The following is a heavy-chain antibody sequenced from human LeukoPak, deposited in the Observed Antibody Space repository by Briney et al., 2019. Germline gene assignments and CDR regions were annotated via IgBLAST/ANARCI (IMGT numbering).Heavy chain of an antibody. V-gene: IGHV4-34*01. CDR3: ASRPGDGVY. CDR2: INHSGST. Sequence: SETLSLTCALYGGSFSGYYWSWIRQPPGKGLEWIGEINHSGSTNYNPSLKSRVTISVDTSKNQFSLKLSSVTAADTAVYYCASRPGDGVYWGQGTLVTVSS. CDR1: GGSFSGYY. J-gene: IGHJ4*02. D-gene: IGHD3-10*01.